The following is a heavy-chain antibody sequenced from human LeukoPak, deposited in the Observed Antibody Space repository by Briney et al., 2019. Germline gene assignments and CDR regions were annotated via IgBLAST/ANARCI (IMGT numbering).Heavy chain of an antibody. CDR1: GDSFSSNSVT. Sequence: SQTLSLTCAISGDSFSSNSVTWNWIRQSPSRGLEWLGGTYYRSTWYNDYAVSVRGRITVNPDTSKNQFSLHLNSVTPEDTAVYYCARRLTRYDCFDPWGQGILVTVSS. CDR2: TYYRSTWYN. CDR3: ARRLTRYDCFDP. D-gene: IGHD1-1*01. J-gene: IGHJ5*02. V-gene: IGHV6-1*01.